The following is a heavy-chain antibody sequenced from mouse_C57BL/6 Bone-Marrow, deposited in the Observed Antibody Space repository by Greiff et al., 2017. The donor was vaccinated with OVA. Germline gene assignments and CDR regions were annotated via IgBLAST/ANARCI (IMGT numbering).Heavy chain of an antibody. CDR1: GHTFTSYW. J-gene: IGHJ2*01. CDR3: AMGYSFYY. Sequence: QVQLKQPGAELVRPGTSVKLSCKASGHTFTSYWMHWVTQRPGQGLEWIGRLHPSDSDTNYNQKFKGKATLTVDKSSSTAYMQLSSLTSEDSAVYYCAMGYSFYYWGQGTTLTVSS. CDR2: LHPSDSDT. V-gene: IGHV1-74*01.